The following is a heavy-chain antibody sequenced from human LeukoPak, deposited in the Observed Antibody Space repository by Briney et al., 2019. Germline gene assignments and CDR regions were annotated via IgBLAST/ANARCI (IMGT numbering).Heavy chain of an antibody. V-gene: IGHV4-59*01. CDR1: GGTISSYV. CDR2: IYYSGSN. J-gene: IGHJ4*02. CDR3: ARATFITIFGVALDY. D-gene: IGHD3-3*01. Sequence: SGTLCLSCAVSGGTISSYVWSWIRQAPGKGLEWIGYIYYSGSNNYNASLKTRVTISVDTSKNQFSLKLSAVTAADTAVYYCARATFITIFGVALDYWGQGTLVTVSS.